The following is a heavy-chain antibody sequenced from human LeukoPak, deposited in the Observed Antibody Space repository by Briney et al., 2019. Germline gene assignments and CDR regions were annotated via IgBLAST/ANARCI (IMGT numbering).Heavy chain of an antibody. CDR3: AKGVDAGVDY. CDR1: VSNFNSLD. D-gene: IGHD7-27*01. J-gene: IGHJ4*02. CDR2: MSPNNDDT. Sequence: GASVKVSFKATVSNFNSLDINWVRQAPGQGLEWMGWMSPNNDDTGYAQKFQGRVTFTRNTAISTVYMELSSLRSEDTAVYYCAKGVDAGVDYWGQGTLVTVSS. V-gene: IGHV1-8*03.